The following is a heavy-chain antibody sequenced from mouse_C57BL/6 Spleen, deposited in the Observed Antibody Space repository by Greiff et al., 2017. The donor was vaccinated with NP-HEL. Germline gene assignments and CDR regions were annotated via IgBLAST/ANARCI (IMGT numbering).Heavy chain of an antibody. CDR3: ARGSTTVVGAY. Sequence: QVQLQQPGAELVRPGSSVKLSCKASGYTFTSYWMDWVKQRPGQGLEWIGNIYPSDSETHYNQKFKDKATLTVDKSSSTAYMQLSSLTSEDSAVYYCARGSTTVVGAYWGQGTLVTVSA. CDR2: IYPSDSET. D-gene: IGHD1-1*01. V-gene: IGHV1-61*01. CDR1: GYTFTSYW. J-gene: IGHJ3*01.